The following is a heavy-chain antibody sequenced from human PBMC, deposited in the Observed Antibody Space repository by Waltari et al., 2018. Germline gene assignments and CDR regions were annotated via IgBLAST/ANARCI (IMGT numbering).Heavy chain of an antibody. CDR1: GGSISSYY. CDR3: ARVVNYYDSSGLDAFDI. V-gene: IGHV4-59*01. D-gene: IGHD3-22*01. Sequence: QVQLQESGPGLVKPSETLSLTCTVSGGSISSYYWSWIRQPPGKGLEWIWYIDYRGGTNYHPALKGLVTISGDTSKNQFSLKRSSVTAAETAVYNCARVVNYYDSSGLDAFDIWGQGTMVTVSS. J-gene: IGHJ3*02. CDR2: IDYRGGT.